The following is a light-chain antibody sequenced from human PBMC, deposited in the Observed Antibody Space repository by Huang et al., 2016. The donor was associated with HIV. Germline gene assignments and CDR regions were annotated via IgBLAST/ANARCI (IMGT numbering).Light chain of an antibody. J-gene: IGKJ1*01. V-gene: IGKV3-20*01. CDR1: QSVSSSS. Sequence: EIVLTQSPGTLSLSPGERATLSCRASQSVSSSSLAWYQQKPGQAPRRLIYGACSRATGIPDRFSGSGSGTDFTLTISRLEPEDFAVYYCQQYGSSPRTFGQGTKVEIK. CDR3: QQYGSSPRT. CDR2: GAC.